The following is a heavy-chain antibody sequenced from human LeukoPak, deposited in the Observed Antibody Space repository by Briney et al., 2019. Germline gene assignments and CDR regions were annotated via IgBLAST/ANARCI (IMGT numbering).Heavy chain of an antibody. J-gene: IGHJ6*03. CDR2: IIPIFGTA. V-gene: IGHV1-69*05. CDR1: GGTFSSYA. D-gene: IGHD5-18*01. CDR3: ASLVDTAMVTSYYYHYMDV. Sequence: SVKVSCKASGGTFSSYAISWVRQAPGQGLEWMGGIIPIFGTANYAQKFQGRVTITTDESTSTAYMELSSLRSEDTAVYYCASLVDTAMVTSYYYHYMDVWGKGTTVTVSS.